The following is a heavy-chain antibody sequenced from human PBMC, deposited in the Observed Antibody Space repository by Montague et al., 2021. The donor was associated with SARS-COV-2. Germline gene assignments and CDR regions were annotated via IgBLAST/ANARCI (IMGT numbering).Heavy chain of an antibody. CDR1: GGSISSYY. J-gene: IGHJ3*02. V-gene: IGHV4-59*01. CDR2: IYYSGST. CDR3: ARGSGWMGNAFDI. Sequence: SETLSLTCTVSGGSISSYYWSWIRQPPGKGLEWIGYIYYSGSTNXNPSLKSRVTISVDTSKNQFSLKLSSVIAADTAVYYCARGSGWMGNAFDIWGQGTMVTVSS. D-gene: IGHD6-19*01.